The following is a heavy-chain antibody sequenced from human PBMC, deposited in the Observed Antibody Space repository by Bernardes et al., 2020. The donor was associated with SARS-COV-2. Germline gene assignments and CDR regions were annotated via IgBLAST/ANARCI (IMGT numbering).Heavy chain of an antibody. J-gene: IGHJ4*01. D-gene: IGHD1-26*01. CDR3: ARHNAGNYYNPDFDF. V-gene: IGHV4-59*08. CDR2: VFYIGST. CDR1: GGFTRNYY. Sequence: SEPLYFTFTVPGGFTRNYYWSWFRQGPGKGLEWIGYVFYIGSTYYNPSLKSRVSMSVDMSKNGVSLILSSVTAADTAVYYCARHNAGNYYNPDFDFWSQGTLVTVSS.